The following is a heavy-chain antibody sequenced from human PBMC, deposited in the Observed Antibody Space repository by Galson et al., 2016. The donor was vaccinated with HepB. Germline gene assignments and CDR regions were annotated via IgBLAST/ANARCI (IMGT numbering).Heavy chain of an antibody. D-gene: IGHD2-15*01. J-gene: IGHJ6*02. CDR2: LYYSGGA. CDR3: AREGYCSGGNCYPGYYYGMDV. CDR1: GGSISSYY. V-gene: IGHV4-59*01. Sequence: ETLSLTCTVSGGSISSYYWSWIRQPPGKGLEWIGYLYYSGGANYIPSLKSRVTFSLDTSKNHFSLKLRSVTAADTAVYFCAREGYCSGGNCYPGYYYGMDVWGQGTTVTVSS.